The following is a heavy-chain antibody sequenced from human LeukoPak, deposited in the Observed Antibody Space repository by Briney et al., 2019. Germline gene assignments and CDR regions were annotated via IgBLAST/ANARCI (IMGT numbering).Heavy chain of an antibody. D-gene: IGHD5-18*01. Sequence: SQTLSLTCAVSGGSISSGGYSWSWIRQPPGKGLEWIGYIYHSGSTYYNPSLKSRVTISVDRSKNQFSLKLSSVTAADTAVYYCARLWLRGYFEYWGQGTLVTVSS. CDR2: IYHSGST. CDR3: ARLWLRGYFEY. V-gene: IGHV4-30-2*01. J-gene: IGHJ4*02. CDR1: GGSISSGGYS.